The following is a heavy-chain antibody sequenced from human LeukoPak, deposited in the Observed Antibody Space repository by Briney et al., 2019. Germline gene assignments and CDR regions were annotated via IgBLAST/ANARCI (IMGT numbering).Heavy chain of an antibody. J-gene: IGHJ6*02. CDR2: INHSGST. D-gene: IGHD3-22*01. CDR1: GGSLSGYY. CDR3: AKDRVVVVRSGGGEYGMDV. Sequence: SETLSLTCAVYGGSLSGYYWSWIRQPPGKGLEWIGEINHSGSTNYNPSLKSRVTISVDTSKNQFSLKLSSVTAADTAAYYCAKDRVVVVRSGGGEYGMDVWGQGTTVTVSS. V-gene: IGHV4-34*01.